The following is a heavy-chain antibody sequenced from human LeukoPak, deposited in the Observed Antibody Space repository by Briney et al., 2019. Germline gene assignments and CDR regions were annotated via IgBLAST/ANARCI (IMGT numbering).Heavy chain of an antibody. CDR3: AREAAPGFDY. Sequence: SVKVSCKASGGTFSSYAIGCVRQAPGQGLEWMGGIIPIFGTANYAQKFQGRVTITADESTSTAYMELSSLRSEDTAVYYCAREAAPGFDYWGQGTLVTVSS. D-gene: IGHD2-15*01. CDR2: IIPIFGTA. V-gene: IGHV1-69*13. J-gene: IGHJ4*02. CDR1: GGTFSSYA.